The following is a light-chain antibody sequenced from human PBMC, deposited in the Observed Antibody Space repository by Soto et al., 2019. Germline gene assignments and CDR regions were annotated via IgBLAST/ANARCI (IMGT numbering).Light chain of an antibody. V-gene: IGKV4-1*01. J-gene: IGKJ3*01. Sequence: DIVMTQSPDSLAVSLGERATINCKSSQSVLYSSNNKNYLAWYQQKPGQPPKLLVYWASTREYGVPDRFSGSGSGTDFTLTISSLQAEDVAVYYCQLYYSTPFFGPGTKVDIK. CDR3: QLYYSTPF. CDR1: QSVLYSSNNKNY. CDR2: WAS.